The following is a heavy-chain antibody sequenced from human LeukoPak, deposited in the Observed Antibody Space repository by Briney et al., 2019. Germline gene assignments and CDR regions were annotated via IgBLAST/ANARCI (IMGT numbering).Heavy chain of an antibody. Sequence: ASVKVSCKASGYTFNGYFIHWVRQAPGQGLEWMGWINPNSGDTGYAQNFQGRVTFTRDTSISTAYMELSSLRSEDTAVYYCTRDMRGAAAADDAFDIWGQGTMVTVSS. V-gene: IGHV1-8*03. CDR2: INPNSGDT. CDR3: TRDMRGAAAADDAFDI. CDR1: GYTFNGYF. J-gene: IGHJ3*02. D-gene: IGHD6-13*01.